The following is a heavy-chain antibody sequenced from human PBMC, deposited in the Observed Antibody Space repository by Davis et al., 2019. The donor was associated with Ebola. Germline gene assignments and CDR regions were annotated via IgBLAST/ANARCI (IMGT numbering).Heavy chain of an antibody. CDR2: ISAYNGNI. D-gene: IGHD4-17*01. CDR1: GYTFTSYG. J-gene: IGHJ4*02. Sequence: ASVKVSCKASGYTFTSYGISWVRQAPGQGLEWMGWISAYNGNIKYSQKFQGRVTITRDTSASTAYMELSSLRSEDTAVYYCARWKRDYGSFEYWGQGTLVTVSS. CDR3: ARWKRDYGSFEY. V-gene: IGHV1-18*01.